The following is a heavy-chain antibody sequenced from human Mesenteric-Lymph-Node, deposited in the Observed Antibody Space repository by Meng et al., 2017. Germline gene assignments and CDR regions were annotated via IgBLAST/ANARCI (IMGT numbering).Heavy chain of an antibody. CDR3: ARDRGSYYWDY. J-gene: IGHJ4*02. CDR1: GYTFTGYY. Sequence: ASVKVSCKASGYTFTGYYMHWVRQAPGQGLEWMGIINPSGGSTSYAQKFQGRVTMTRDTSTSTVYMELSSLRSEDTAVYYCARDRGSYYWDYWGQGTLVTVSS. CDR2: INPSGGST. D-gene: IGHD1-26*01. V-gene: IGHV1-46*01.